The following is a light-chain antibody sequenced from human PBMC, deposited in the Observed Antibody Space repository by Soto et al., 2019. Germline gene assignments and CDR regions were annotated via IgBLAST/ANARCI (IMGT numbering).Light chain of an antibody. CDR2: KNN. CDR1: NSNIGSNY. V-gene: IGLV1-47*01. J-gene: IGLJ7*01. Sequence: QSVLTQPPSASRTPGQRVTISCSGDNSNIGSNYVYWYHQLPGTAPKLLIYKNNQRPSGVPDRFSGSKSGTSASLAISGLRSEDEADYYCAAWDDSLSGVLFGGGTQLTVL. CDR3: AAWDDSLSGVL.